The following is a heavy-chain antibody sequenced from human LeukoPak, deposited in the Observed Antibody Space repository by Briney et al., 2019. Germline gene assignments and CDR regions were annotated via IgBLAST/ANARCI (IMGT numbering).Heavy chain of an antibody. V-gene: IGHV3-48*04. CDR3: ARDCSSTSCYGGSAFDI. Sequence: GGSLRLSCAASGFTFSSYSMNWVRQAPGKGLEWVSYISSSSSTIYYADSVKGRFTISRDNAKNSLYLQMNSLRAEDTALYYCARDCSSTSCYGGSAFDIWGQGTMVTVSS. CDR2: ISSSSSTI. J-gene: IGHJ3*02. CDR1: GFTFSSYS. D-gene: IGHD2-2*01.